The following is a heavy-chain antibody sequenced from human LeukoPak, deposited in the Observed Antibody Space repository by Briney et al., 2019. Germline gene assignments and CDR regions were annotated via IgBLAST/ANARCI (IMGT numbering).Heavy chain of an antibody. CDR3: ARTTSGYYYNWFDP. D-gene: IGHD3-22*01. CDR1: GFTFSSYW. CDR2: INSDGSST. V-gene: IGHV3-74*01. Sequence: PGGSLRLSCAASGFTFSSYWMHWVRQAPGKGLVWVSRINSDGSSTSYADSVKGRFTISRDNAKNTLYLQMNSLRAEDTGVYYCARTTSGYYYNWFDPWGQGTLVTVSS. J-gene: IGHJ5*02.